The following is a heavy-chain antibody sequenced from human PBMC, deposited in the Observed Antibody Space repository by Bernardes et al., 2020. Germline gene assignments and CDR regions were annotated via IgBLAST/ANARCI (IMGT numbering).Heavy chain of an antibody. V-gene: IGHV4-39*01. J-gene: IGHJ4*02. CDR2: ISSSGST. Sequence: SETLSLTCTVSGGSVSNSYYWGWIRQPPGKGLEWIGSISSSGSTYYNPSLKSRVTISVDTSKNQFSLTVRSVTAADTALYYCASLMRGVIFMGAYWGQGILVTVSS. CDR1: GGSVSNSYY. D-gene: IGHD3-16*02. CDR3: ASLMRGVIFMGAY.